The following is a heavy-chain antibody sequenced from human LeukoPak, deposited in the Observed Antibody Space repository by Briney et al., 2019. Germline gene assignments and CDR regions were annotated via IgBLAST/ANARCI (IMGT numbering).Heavy chain of an antibody. V-gene: IGHV1-18*01. J-gene: IGHJ4*02. CDR3: ARDRLGAYCGGDCYPNY. Sequence: GASVKVSCKASGYTFTSYGISWVRQAPGQGLEWMGWISAYNGNTNYAQKLQGRVTMTTDTSTSTAYMELRSLRSDDTAVYYCARDRLGAYCGGDCYPNYWGQGTLVTVSS. CDR1: GYTFTSYG. CDR2: ISAYNGNT. D-gene: IGHD2-21*02.